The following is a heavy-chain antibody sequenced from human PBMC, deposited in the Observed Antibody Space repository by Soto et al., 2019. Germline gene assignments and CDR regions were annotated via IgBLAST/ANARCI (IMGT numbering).Heavy chain of an antibody. J-gene: IGHJ5*02. CDR3: ARGKLRYFDWLLGCQFDP. CDR2: TYYRSKWYK. D-gene: IGHD3-9*01. Sequence: PSQTLSLTCAISGDSVSSNSAAWNWIRQSPSRGLEWLGRTYYRSKWYKDYEVSVKSRITINPDTPKNQFSLKLSSVTAADTAVYYCARGKLRYFDWLLGCQFDPWGQGTLVTVSS. CDR1: GDSVSSNSAA. V-gene: IGHV6-1*01.